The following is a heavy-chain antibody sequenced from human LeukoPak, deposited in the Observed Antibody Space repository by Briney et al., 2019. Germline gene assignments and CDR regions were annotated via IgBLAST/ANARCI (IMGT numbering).Heavy chain of an antibody. J-gene: IGHJ4*02. CDR1: GYTFTGYY. V-gene: IGHV1-2*02. D-gene: IGHD1-26*01. CDR3: AREGQWELSFFDY. Sequence: ASVKVSCKASGYTFTGYYMHWVRQAPGQGLEWMGWINPNSGGTNYAQKFQGRVTMTRDTSISIAYMELSRLRSDDTAVYYCAREGQWELSFFDYWGQGTLVTVSS. CDR2: INPNSGGT.